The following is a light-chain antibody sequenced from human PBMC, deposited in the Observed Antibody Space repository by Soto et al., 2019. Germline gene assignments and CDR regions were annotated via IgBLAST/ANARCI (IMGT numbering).Light chain of an antibody. V-gene: IGLV1-44*01. CDR2: GNN. J-gene: IGLJ2*01. Sequence: QSVLTQPPSASGTPGQRVTISCSGSGSSIGTNTVNWYRQLPGTAPKLLIYGNNQRPLGVPDRFSGSKSGTSASLAISGLQSEDEADYYCAAWDGSLNNVLFGGGTKLTVL. CDR1: GSSIGTNT. CDR3: AAWDGSLNNVL.